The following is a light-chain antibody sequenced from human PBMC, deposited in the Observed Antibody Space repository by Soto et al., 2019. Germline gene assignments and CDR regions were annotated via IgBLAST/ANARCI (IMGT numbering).Light chain of an antibody. V-gene: IGLV2-23*02. CDR2: DVT. J-gene: IGLJ2*01. CDR3: SSYAGLATYVL. Sequence: QSVLTQPASVSGSPGQSITISCTGTNNDVGSYDLVSWYRQSPGEAPKLIIYDVTKRPSGVSDRFSASKSGNTASLTISGLQADDEADYYCSSYAGLATYVLFGGGTKLTVL. CDR1: NNDVGSYDL.